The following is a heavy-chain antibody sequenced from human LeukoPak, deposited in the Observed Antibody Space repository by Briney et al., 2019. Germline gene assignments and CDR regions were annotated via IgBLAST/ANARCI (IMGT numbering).Heavy chain of an antibody. D-gene: IGHD5-12*01. V-gene: IGHV3-11*01. Sequence: GGPLRLSCAASGFTFSYYYLSWIRQAPGKGLEWGSYISSSGSTIYYADSVKGRFTISRDNAKNSLYLQMNSLRAEDTAVYYCARAGPGSGYDETFDYWGQGTLVTVSS. CDR1: GFTFSYYY. CDR3: ARAGPGSGYDETFDY. J-gene: IGHJ4*02. CDR2: ISSSGSTI.